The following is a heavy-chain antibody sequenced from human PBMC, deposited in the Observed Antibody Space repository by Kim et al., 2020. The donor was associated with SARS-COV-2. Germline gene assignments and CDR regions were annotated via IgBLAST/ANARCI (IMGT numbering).Heavy chain of an antibody. CDR3: ARAGPVASTDFDY. Sequence: YNPSRKSRVTISVDTSKNQFSLKLSSVTAADTAVYYWARAGPVASTDFDYWGQGTLVTVSS. J-gene: IGHJ4*02. V-gene: IGHV4-30-2*05. D-gene: IGHD4-17*01.